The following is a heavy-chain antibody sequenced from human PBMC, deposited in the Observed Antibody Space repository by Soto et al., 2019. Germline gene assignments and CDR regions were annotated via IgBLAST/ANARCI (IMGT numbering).Heavy chain of an antibody. J-gene: IGHJ6*02. CDR3: ARDVPWFQYYGMDV. Sequence: ASVKVSCKASGYTFTSYAMNWVRQAPGQGLEWMGWINTNTGNPTYAQGFTGRFVFSLDTSVSTAYLQICSLKAEDTAVYYCARDVPWFQYYGMDVWGQGTKVTVSS. D-gene: IGHD3-9*01. CDR2: INTNTGNP. CDR1: GYTFTSYA. V-gene: IGHV7-4-1*01.